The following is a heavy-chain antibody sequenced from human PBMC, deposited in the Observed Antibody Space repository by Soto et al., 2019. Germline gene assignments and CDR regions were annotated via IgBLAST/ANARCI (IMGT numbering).Heavy chain of an antibody. CDR2: IFSSDEK. CDR3: ARMLYYAMEV. CDR1: GFSLNHPRMG. J-gene: IGHJ6*02. Sequence: QVTLKESGPVLVKPTETLTLTCTVSGFSLNHPRMGVSWIRQPPGKALEWLAHIFSSDEKSYSTSLRSRLTISKDTSESQVVLTITNMDPVDTATYYCARMLYYAMEVWGQGTTVTVSS. V-gene: IGHV2-26*01.